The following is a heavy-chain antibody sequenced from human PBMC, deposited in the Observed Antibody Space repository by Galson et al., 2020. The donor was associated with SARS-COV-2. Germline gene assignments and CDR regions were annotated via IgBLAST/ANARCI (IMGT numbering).Heavy chain of an antibody. D-gene: IGHD2-15*01. V-gene: IGHV3-30*04. J-gene: IGHJ6*02. Sequence: GGPLRPPCEAFGLTFSSYAMHWVRQAPGKGLEWVPVLSYDGSHKYYADSVKGRLTISRDNFKTTLYLQMNSLRAEDTAVYYCAREDNKMDVWGQGTTVTVSS. CDR1: GLTFSSYA. CDR2: LSYDGSHK. CDR3: AREDNKMDV.